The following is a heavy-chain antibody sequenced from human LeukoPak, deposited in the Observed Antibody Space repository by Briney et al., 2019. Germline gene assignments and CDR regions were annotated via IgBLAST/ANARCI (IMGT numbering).Heavy chain of an antibody. CDR2: IIPIFGTA. CDR3: ASPGEVASTQDYYYYGMDV. D-gene: IGHD5-24*01. CDR1: GGTFSSYA. Sequence: GASVKVSCKASGGTFSSYAISWVRQAPGQGLEWMGGIIPIFGTANYAQKFQGRVTITADESTSTAYMELSSLRSEDTAVYCCASPGEVASTQDYYYYGMDVWGQGTTVTVSS. J-gene: IGHJ6*02. V-gene: IGHV1-69*13.